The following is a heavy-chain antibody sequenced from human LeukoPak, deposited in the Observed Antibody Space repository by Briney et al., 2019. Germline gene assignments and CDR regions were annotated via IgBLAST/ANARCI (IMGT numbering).Heavy chain of an antibody. Sequence: PGGSLRLSCAASGFTFSSYGMHWVRQAPGKGLEWVAVISYDGSNKYYADSVKGRFTISRDNSKNTLYLQMNSLRAEDTAVYYCARISRGGWLQGPFDYWGQGTLVTVPS. J-gene: IGHJ4*02. CDR2: ISYDGSNK. D-gene: IGHD5-24*01. CDR3: ARISRGGWLQGPFDY. CDR1: GFTFSSYG. V-gene: IGHV3-30*03.